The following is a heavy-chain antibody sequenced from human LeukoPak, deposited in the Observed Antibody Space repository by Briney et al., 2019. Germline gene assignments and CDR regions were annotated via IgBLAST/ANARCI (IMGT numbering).Heavy chain of an antibody. CDR3: ARESYWGSGLKGFDY. CDR1: GFTFTDYS. V-gene: IGHV3-48*02. J-gene: IGHJ4*02. D-gene: IGHD7-27*01. Sequence: PGGSLRLSSAVSGFTFTDYSMNWFRQAPGKGLEWVSYIDSKSSHIYYADSVKGRFTISRDNARNSIYLQMNSLRDEDTAVYYCARESYWGSGLKGFDYWGQGTLVTVSS. CDR2: IDSKSSHI.